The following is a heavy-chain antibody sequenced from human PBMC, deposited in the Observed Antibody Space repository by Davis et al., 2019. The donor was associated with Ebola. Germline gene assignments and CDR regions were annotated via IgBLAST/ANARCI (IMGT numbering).Heavy chain of an antibody. D-gene: IGHD3-10*01. CDR2: INHSGST. CDR3: ARAVGRGAWFDP. CDR1: GGSISSYY. Sequence: SETLSLTCNVSGGSISSYYWSWIRQPPGKGLEWIGEINHSGSTNYNPSLKSRVTISVDTSKNQFSLKLSSVTAADTAVYYCARAVGRGAWFDPWGQGTLVTVSS. J-gene: IGHJ5*02. V-gene: IGHV4-34*01.